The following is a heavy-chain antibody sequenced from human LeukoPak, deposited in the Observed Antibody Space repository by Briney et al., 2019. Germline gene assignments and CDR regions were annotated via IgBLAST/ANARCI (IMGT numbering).Heavy chain of an antibody. J-gene: IGHJ4*02. D-gene: IGHD1-26*01. CDR1: GYSFTSYY. CDR3: AREEVSGSYLGY. Sequence: GASVKVSCKACGYSFTSYYIHWVRLASGQALEGMGVINPRGWSTRYAQKFQGRSTMTRDISTSTVYMELSSLRSEDTAVYYCAREEVSGSYLGYWGQGTLVTVSS. CDR2: INPRGWST. V-gene: IGHV1-46*01.